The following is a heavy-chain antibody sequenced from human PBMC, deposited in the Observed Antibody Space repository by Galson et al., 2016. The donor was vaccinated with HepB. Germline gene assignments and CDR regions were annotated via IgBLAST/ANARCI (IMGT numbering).Heavy chain of an antibody. J-gene: IGHJ4*02. CDR1: GFTFSNYW. Sequence: SLRLSCAASGFTFSNYWMQWVRQAPGKGLMWVSRIDSDGSVTTYADSVKGRFTISRDNANNVLYLQMNGLRADDTAVYFCARQGYVLPYDYWGQGTLVTVSS. CDR2: IDSDGSVT. V-gene: IGHV3-74*01. CDR3: ARQGYVLPYDY. D-gene: IGHD1-1*01.